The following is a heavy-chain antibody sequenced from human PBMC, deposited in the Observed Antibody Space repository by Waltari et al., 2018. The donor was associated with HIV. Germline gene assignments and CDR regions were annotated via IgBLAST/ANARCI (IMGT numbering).Heavy chain of an antibody. D-gene: IGHD2-2*01. CDR2: MNPNRGNK. Sequence: QVQLVQSGAEVKKPGASVKVSCEASGYTFTSYDINWVRQATGQGIEWMGWMNPNRGNKGDAQRFQGIVTMTRNTSISTAYMELSSLRSEDTAVYYCARGSGKEPAAIFVEDVWGQGTTVTVSS. CDR3: ARGSGKEPAAIFVEDV. V-gene: IGHV1-8*01. CDR1: GYTFTSYD. J-gene: IGHJ6*02.